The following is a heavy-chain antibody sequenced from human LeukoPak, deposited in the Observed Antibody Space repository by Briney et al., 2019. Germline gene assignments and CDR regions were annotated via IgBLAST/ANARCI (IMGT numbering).Heavy chain of an antibody. CDR2: FYYSGST. Sequence: SETLSLTCTVSGGSISSSSYYWGWIRQPPGKGLEWIGSFYYSGSTYYNPSLKSRVTISVDTSKNQFSLKPSSVTAADTAVYYCTRRGGQYDYSIDYWGQGTLVTVSS. V-gene: IGHV4-39*01. D-gene: IGHD4-11*01. J-gene: IGHJ4*02. CDR3: TRRGGQYDYSIDY. CDR1: GGSISSSSYY.